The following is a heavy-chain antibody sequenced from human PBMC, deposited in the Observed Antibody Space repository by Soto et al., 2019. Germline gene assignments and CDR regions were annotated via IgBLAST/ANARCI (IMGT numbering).Heavy chain of an antibody. J-gene: IGHJ3*02. CDR2: ISWNSGSI. Sequence: GGSLRLSCAASGFTFDDYAMHWVRQAPGKGLEWVSGISWNSGSIGYADFVKGRFTISRDNAKNSLYLQMNSLRAEDTALYYCAMGAAAEGGAFDIWGQGTMVTVSS. CDR1: GFTFDDYA. D-gene: IGHD6-13*01. CDR3: AMGAAAEGGAFDI. V-gene: IGHV3-9*01.